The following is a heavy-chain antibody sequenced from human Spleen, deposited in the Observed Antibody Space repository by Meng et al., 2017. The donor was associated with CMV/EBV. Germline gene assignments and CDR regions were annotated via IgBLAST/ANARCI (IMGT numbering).Heavy chain of an antibody. Sequence: GGSLRLSCAASGFTFSSYGMHWVRQAPGKGLEWVAFIRYDGSNKYYADSVKGRFTISRDNSKNTLYLQMNSLRAEDTAVYYCAKDWQYSSSTRNYYYYGMDVWGQGTTVTVSS. CDR3: AKDWQYSSSTRNYYYYGMDV. CDR2: IRYDGSNK. CDR1: GFTFSSYG. J-gene: IGHJ6*02. D-gene: IGHD6-6*01. V-gene: IGHV3-30*02.